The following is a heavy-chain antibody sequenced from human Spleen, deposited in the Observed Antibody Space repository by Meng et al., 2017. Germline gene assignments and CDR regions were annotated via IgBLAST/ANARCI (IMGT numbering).Heavy chain of an antibody. V-gene: IGHV3-48*03. J-gene: IGHJ4*02. D-gene: IGHD5-12*01. Sequence: GESLKISCAASGFTFSNYAMSWVRQAPGKGLEWVSYISNGGNSIYYADSVKGRFTISRDNAKNSLHLQMNSLRAEDTAVYYCATTVNSGYDDEYWGQGTLVTVSS. CDR3: ATTVNSGYDDEY. CDR2: ISNGGNSI. CDR1: GFTFSNYA.